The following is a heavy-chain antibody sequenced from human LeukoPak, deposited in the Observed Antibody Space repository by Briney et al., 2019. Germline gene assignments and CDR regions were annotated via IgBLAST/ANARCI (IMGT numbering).Heavy chain of an antibody. CDR3: AKTTSGSYLAIFDY. CDR1: GITFSSNA. Sequence: GGSLRLSCAASGITFSSNAMHWVRQAPGKGLEWVTVISFDGSNEYYADSVKGRFTISRDNSKNTLYLQMNSLRAEDTAVYYCAKTTSGSYLAIFDYWGQGTLVTVSS. D-gene: IGHD1-26*01. V-gene: IGHV3-30*04. CDR2: ISFDGSNE. J-gene: IGHJ4*02.